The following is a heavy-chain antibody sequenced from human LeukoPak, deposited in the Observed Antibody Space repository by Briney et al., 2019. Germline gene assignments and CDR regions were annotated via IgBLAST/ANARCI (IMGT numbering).Heavy chain of an antibody. D-gene: IGHD2-2*01. J-gene: IGHJ4*02. CDR1: GFTFSSYA. V-gene: IGHV3-23*01. CDR3: AKVLRVVPAAAFDY. CDR2: ISGSGGST. Sequence: VGSLRLSCAASGFTFSSYAMSWVRQAPGKGREGVSAISGSGGSTYYADSVKRRFTISRDNSKNTLYLQMNSLRAEDTAVYYCAKVLRVVPAAAFDYWGQGTLVTVSS.